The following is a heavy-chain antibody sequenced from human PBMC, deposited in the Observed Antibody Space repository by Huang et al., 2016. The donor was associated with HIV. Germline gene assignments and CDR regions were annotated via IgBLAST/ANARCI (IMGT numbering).Heavy chain of an antibody. J-gene: IGHJ3*02. Sequence: VQLHQWGASLLKPSETLSLTCAVSGGTFTGYFWAWVRQARGKGLEWFAEIKHSGTTSYNPSLKSRVSMSVDVSNNQFSLSLKSVTAADTAVYFCVRCPGYYFEPSRYFDAFDIWGPGTMVTVS. CDR1: GGTFTGYF. D-gene: IGHD3-22*01. CDR2: IKHSGTT. CDR3: VRCPGYYFEPSRYFDAFDI. V-gene: IGHV4-34*08.